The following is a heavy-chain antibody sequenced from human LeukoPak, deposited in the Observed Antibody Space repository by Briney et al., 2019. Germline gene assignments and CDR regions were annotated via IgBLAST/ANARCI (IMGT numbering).Heavy chain of an antibody. V-gene: IGHV3-9*01. D-gene: IGHD3-22*01. CDR3: AKDTAYDSSGLFDY. Sequence: AGGSLRLSCAASGFTFDDYAMHWVRQAPGKGLEWVSGMNWNSGSVDYADSVNSVKGRFTISRDNAKNSLYLQMNSLRAEDTALYYCAKDTAYDSSGLFDYWGQGTLVTVSS. CDR1: GFTFDDYA. CDR2: MNWNSGSV. J-gene: IGHJ4*02.